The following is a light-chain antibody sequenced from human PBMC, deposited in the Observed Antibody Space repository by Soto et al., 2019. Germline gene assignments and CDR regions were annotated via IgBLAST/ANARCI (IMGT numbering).Light chain of an antibody. J-gene: IGKJ4*01. Sequence: DVQMTQSPSSLSASVGDRVTITCRASQNIAGYLNWYQQKPGTAPKLLIYASSRLQSGVPSRFSGSGSGTDFTLAISSLQPEDFATYYCQQSYSVPRTFGGGTMVE. CDR2: ASS. CDR3: QQSYSVPRT. V-gene: IGKV1-39*01. CDR1: QNIAGY.